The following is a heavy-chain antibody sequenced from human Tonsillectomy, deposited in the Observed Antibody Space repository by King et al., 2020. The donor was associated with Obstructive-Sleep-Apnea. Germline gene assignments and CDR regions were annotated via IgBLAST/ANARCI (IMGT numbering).Heavy chain of an antibody. J-gene: IGHJ4*02. CDR1: GFTFNDYT. V-gene: IGHV3-30*03. Sequence: EQLVQSGGGVVQPGRSLRLSCAASGFTFNDYTMHWVRQAPGKGLEWVAVISDDGRDKKYSDSVEGRFSISRYKSRNTLHLQMHGLTVEDTAVYYCAREGITLAGSVDHWGQGTLVTVSS. CDR2: ISDDGRDK. D-gene: IGHD6-19*01. CDR3: AREGITLAGSVDH.